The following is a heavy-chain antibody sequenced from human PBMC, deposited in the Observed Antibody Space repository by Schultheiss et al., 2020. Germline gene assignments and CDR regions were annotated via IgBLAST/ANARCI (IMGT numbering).Heavy chain of an antibody. D-gene: IGHD3-16*02. CDR1: GGSISSYY. CDR2: IYYSGST. Sequence: SETLSLTCTVSGGSISSYYWSWIRQPPGKGLEWIGYIYYSGSTNYNPSLKSRVTISVDTSKNQFSLKLSSVTAADTAVYYCARGGYDYVWGSYRPQNFDYWGQGTLVTVSS. CDR3: ARGGYDYVWGSYRPQNFDY. V-gene: IGHV4-59*12. J-gene: IGHJ4*02.